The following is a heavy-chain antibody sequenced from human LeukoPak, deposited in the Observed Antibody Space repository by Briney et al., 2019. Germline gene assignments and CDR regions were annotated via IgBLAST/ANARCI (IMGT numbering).Heavy chain of an antibody. CDR3: ARHYGP. J-gene: IGHJ5*02. Sequence: SETLSLTCTVSGGSISGYYWSWIRQPPGRGLEWIGYIYYSGSTKYNPSLKSRVTISVDTSKNQFSLRVNSMTAADTAVYYCARHYGPWGQGTLVTVSS. V-gene: IGHV4-59*01. CDR2: IYYSGST. D-gene: IGHD3-16*01. CDR1: GGSISGYY.